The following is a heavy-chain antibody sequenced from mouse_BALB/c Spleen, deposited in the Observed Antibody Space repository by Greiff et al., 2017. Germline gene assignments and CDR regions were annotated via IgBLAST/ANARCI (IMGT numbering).Heavy chain of an antibody. D-gene: IGHD4-1*01. CDR3: ARWDWDSVDY. CDR2: ISYSGST. CDR1: GYSITSDYA. J-gene: IGHJ2*01. Sequence: EVQLVESGPGLVKPSQSLSLTCTVTGYSITSDYAWNWIRQFPGNKLEWMGYISYSGSTSYNPSLKSRISITRDTSKNQFFLQLNSVTTEDTATYYCARWDWDSVDYWGQGTTLTVSS. V-gene: IGHV3-2*02.